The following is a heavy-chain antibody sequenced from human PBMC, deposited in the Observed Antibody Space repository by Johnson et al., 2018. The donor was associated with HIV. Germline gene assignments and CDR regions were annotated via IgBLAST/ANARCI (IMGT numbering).Heavy chain of an antibody. CDR3: AKTAAADAFDI. CDR2: ISYDGSNK. Sequence: QVQLVESGGGVVQPGRSLRLSCEASGFTFKNYAMHWVRQAPGKGLEWVAVISYDGSNKYYADSVKGRFTISRDNSKNTLYLQMNSLRAEDTAVYYCAKTAAADAFDIWGQGTMVTVSS. J-gene: IGHJ3*02. V-gene: IGHV3-30*18. D-gene: IGHD2-2*01. CDR1: GFTFKNYA.